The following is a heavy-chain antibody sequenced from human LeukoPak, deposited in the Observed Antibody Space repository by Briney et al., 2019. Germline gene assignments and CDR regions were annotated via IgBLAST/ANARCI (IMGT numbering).Heavy chain of an antibody. D-gene: IGHD2-2*01. CDR3: AKDGCSSTSCYEGNYMDV. Sequence: PGGSLRLSCAASGFTFSNYAMRWVRQAPGKGLEWVSGISGSGDSTYYADSVKGRFTISRDNSKNTLYLQMNSLRAEDTALYYCAKDGCSSTSCYEGNYMDVWGKGTTVTISS. CDR1: GFTFSNYA. V-gene: IGHV3-23*01. J-gene: IGHJ6*03. CDR2: ISGSGDST.